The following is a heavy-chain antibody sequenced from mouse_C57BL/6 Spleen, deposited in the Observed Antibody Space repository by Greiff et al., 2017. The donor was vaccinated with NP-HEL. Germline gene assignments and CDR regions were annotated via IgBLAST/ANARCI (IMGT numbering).Heavy chain of an antibody. CDR3: ARVNTGIAEGYMDD. V-gene: IGHV1-18*01. CDR2: FNPNNGGT. J-gene: IGHJ4*01. CDR1: GYTFTDYN. Sequence: VQLQQPGPELVKPGASVKIPCKASGYTFTDYNMDWVKQSHGKSLEWIGDFNPNNGGTIYNQKFKGKATLTVDTSSSTAYMELRSLTSEDTAVEYYARVNTGIAEGYMDDWGKGTSVTVSS. D-gene: IGHD5-2*01.